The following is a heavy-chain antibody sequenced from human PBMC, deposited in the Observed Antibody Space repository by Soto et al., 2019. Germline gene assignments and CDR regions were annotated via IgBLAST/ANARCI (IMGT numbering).Heavy chain of an antibody. J-gene: IGHJ5*02. CDR3: ASVPTP. V-gene: IGHV4-30-2*01. CDR2: IHHSGSP. D-gene: IGHD2-2*01. CDR1: GGSISSGGYS. Sequence: QLQLQESGSGLVKPSQTLSLTCAVSGGSISSGGYSWSWIRQPPGKGLGWIGYIHHSGSPYYTSSLQSRVTISVHRSTNQFPLKLSSVTAAHTAVYYCASVPTPWGQGTLVTVSS.